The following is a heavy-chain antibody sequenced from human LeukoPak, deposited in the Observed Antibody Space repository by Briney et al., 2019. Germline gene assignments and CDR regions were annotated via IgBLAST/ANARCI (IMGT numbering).Heavy chain of an antibody. CDR3: AKGRGGSRKFDAFDI. Sequence: GGSLRLSCAASGFIFGEYAMHWVGQAPGKGLEWVSGLSWNSASLDYVDSVKGRFTISRDNAKNSLYLQMNSLRAEDTALYYCAKGRGGSRKFDAFDIWGQGTMVTVSS. V-gene: IGHV3-9*01. CDR1: GFIFGEYA. CDR2: LSWNSASL. D-gene: IGHD2-15*01. J-gene: IGHJ3*02.